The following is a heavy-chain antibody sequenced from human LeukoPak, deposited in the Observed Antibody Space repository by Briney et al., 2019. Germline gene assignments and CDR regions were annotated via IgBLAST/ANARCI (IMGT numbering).Heavy chain of an antibody. CDR2: ISYDGSNK. Sequence: GGSLRLSCAASGFTFSSYAMHWVRQAPGKGLEWVAVISYDGSNKYYADSVKGRFTISRDNSKNTLYLQMNSLRAEDTAVYYCARGGYYDRSGYRNIYFDYWGQGTLVTVSS. D-gene: IGHD3-22*01. CDR3: ARGGYYDRSGYRNIYFDY. J-gene: IGHJ4*02. CDR1: GFTFSSYA. V-gene: IGHV3-30*04.